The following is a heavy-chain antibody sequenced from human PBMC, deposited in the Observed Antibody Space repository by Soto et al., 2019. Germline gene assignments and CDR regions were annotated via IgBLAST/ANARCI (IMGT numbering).Heavy chain of an antibody. Sequence: PGGSLRLSCAASGFTFSRFWMHWVRQAPGKGLVWVSRINTDGSSTTYADPVKGRFTISRDNAKNTLYLQMDSLRAEDTGVYYCTRDPGAYSSTWSFYFDSWGQGTLVTVSS. D-gene: IGHD6-13*01. CDR2: INTDGSST. V-gene: IGHV3-74*01. CDR1: GFTFSRFW. CDR3: TRDPGAYSSTWSFYFDS. J-gene: IGHJ4*02.